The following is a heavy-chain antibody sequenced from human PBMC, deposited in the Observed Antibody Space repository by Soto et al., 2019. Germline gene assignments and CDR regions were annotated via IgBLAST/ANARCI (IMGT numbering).Heavy chain of an antibody. Sequence: QVQLQESGPGLVKPSETLSLTCTVSGGSISSYYCSWFRQPPGKGLEWIGYMNYSGTTNYNSSLNSRVTISVDTSKNQFSLKLSAATAAVTAGYYCASQWGLDGFDFWGQGTMVTVSS. CDR2: MNYSGTT. CDR3: ASQWGLDGFDF. J-gene: IGHJ3*01. CDR1: GGSISSYY. D-gene: IGHD1-26*01. V-gene: IGHV4-59*08.